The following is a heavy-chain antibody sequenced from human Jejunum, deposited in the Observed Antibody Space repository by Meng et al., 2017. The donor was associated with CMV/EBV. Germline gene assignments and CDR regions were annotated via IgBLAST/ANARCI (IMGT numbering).Heavy chain of an antibody. CDR1: TFDDYG. J-gene: IGHJ6*02. Sequence: TFDDYGMSWVRQAPGKGLEGVSGIKWNGGSTGYADSVKGRFTISRDNAKNALYLQMNSLRAEDTALYYCARDRVRGVIIALYGMDVWGQGTTVTVSS. CDR2: IKWNGGST. CDR3: ARDRVRGVIIALYGMDV. V-gene: IGHV3-20*03. D-gene: IGHD3-10*01.